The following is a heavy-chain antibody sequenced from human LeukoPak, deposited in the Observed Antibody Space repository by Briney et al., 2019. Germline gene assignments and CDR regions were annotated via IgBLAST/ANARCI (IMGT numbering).Heavy chain of an antibody. D-gene: IGHD6-6*01. J-gene: IGHJ4*02. CDR2: IYYSGST. CDR1: GGSISSYY. Sequence: SETLSLTCTVSGGSISSYYWSWIRQPPGKGLEWIGYIYYSGSTNYNPSLKSRVTISVDTSKNQFSLKLSSVTAADTAVYYCARTGIAAQSFDYWGQGTLVTVSS. V-gene: IGHV4-59*01. CDR3: ARTGIAAQSFDY.